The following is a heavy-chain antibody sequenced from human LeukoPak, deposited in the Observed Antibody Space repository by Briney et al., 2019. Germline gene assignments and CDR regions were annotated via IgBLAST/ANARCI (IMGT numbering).Heavy chain of an antibody. Sequence: GGSLRLSCAASGFTFSSYGMHWVRQAPGKGLEWVAVISFDGSNKYGADSVKGRFTISRDNSKNTLYLQMNSLRAEDTAVYYCAKDAYGYCGTTNCNYYMDLWGKGTTVTVSS. CDR3: AKDAYGYCGTTNCNYYMDL. J-gene: IGHJ6*03. CDR1: GFTFSSYG. CDR2: ISFDGSNK. V-gene: IGHV3-30*18. D-gene: IGHD2-2*03.